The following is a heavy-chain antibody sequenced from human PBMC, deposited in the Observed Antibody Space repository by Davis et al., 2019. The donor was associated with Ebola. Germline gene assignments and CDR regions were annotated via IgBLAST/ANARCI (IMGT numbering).Heavy chain of an antibody. J-gene: IGHJ6*02. D-gene: IGHD6-13*01. Sequence: GGSLRLSCAASGFTFDQYPTYWVRQRPGKGLEWVSPTRGDADHTYYADSVKGRFTISRDNSKESLYLQIKSLRSEDTALDFCARGPMPSWYADYYKYGMDVWGQGTTVTASS. CDR2: TRGDADHT. CDR3: ARGPMPSWYADYYKYGMDV. V-gene: IGHV3-43*02. CDR1: GFTFDQYP.